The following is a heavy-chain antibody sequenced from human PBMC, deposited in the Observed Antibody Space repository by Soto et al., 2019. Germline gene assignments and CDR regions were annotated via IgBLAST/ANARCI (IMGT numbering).Heavy chain of an antibody. V-gene: IGHV4-34*01. J-gene: IGHJ4*02. D-gene: IGHD4-17*01. CDR3: ARRYGASFDY. Sequence: ETLSLTCAVYGGSFSGYYWSWIRQPPGKGLEWIGYIYHSGTTYYNPSLKSRVTISVDRSKNQFSLKLSSVTAADTAVYYCARRYGASFDYWGQGTLVTAPQ. CDR2: IYHSGTT. CDR1: GGSFSGYY.